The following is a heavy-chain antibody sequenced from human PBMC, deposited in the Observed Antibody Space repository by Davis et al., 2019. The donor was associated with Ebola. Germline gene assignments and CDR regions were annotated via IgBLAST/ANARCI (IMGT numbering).Heavy chain of an antibody. CDR2: IKEDGSKE. Sequence: GESLKISCAASGFTFRSYWMSWARQAPGKGLECVAHIKEDGSKEFYVDSVKGRFTISRDNAKSSLYLQMNSLRAEDTAVFYCVRGGSATAYWGQGTPVTVSS. CDR1: GFTFRSYW. V-gene: IGHV3-7*03. J-gene: IGHJ1*01. CDR3: VRGGSATAY. D-gene: IGHD2-15*01.